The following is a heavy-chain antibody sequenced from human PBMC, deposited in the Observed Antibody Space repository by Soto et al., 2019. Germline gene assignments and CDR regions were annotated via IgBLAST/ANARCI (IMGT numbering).Heavy chain of an antibody. D-gene: IGHD2-2*01. Sequence: PSETLSLTCTVSGDSIISSNYYWAWIRQSPGKGLEWIGNMYYSGSTYYNLSLKSRVTMSVDTSKNQFSLKISSVTAADASVYYCARIVVIPAAPDYYNYYGVDVWGQRTTVTVSS. V-gene: IGHV4-39*01. CDR2: MYYSGST. J-gene: IGHJ6*02. CDR1: GDSIISSNYY. CDR3: ARIVVIPAAPDYYNYYGVDV.